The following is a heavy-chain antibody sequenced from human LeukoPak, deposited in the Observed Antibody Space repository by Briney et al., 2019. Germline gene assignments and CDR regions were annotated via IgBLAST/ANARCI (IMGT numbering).Heavy chain of an antibody. V-gene: IGHV3-33*01. CDR1: GFTFSTYD. J-gene: IGHJ1*01. CDR2: IWSDGSNK. CDR3: ARGLDLGYFQR. Sequence: GSLRLSCIVSGFTFSTYDMHWVRQAPGKGLEWVAVIWSDGSNKYYTDSVKGRFTISRDNPKNTLHLQMNSLRVEDTAVYHCARGLDLGYFQRWGQGTLVTVSS. D-gene: IGHD4-11*01.